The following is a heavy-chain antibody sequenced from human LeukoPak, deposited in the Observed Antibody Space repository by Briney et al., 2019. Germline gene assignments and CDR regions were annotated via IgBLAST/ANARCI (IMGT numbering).Heavy chain of an antibody. D-gene: IGHD1-26*01. CDR3: ASVRGSGSYFRWYYFDY. Sequence: SETLSLTCAVYGGSFSGYYWSWIRQPQGKGLEWIGEINHSGSTNYNPSLKSRVTISVDTSKNQFSLKLSSVTAADTAVYYCASVRGSGSYFRWYYFDYWGQGTLVTVSS. V-gene: IGHV4-34*01. CDR2: INHSGST. J-gene: IGHJ4*02. CDR1: GGSFSGYY.